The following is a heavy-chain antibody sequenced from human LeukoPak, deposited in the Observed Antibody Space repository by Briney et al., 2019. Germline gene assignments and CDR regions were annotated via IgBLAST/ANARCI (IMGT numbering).Heavy chain of an antibody. D-gene: IGHD3-9*01. V-gene: IGHV4-34*01. CDR3: ARGDWGFPFDY. J-gene: IGHJ4*02. CDR1: GGSFSGYY. CDR2: INHSGST. Sequence: SETLSLTCAVYGGSFSGYYWSWIRQPPGKGLEWIGEINHSGSTNYNPSLKSRVTISVDTSKNQFSLKLSSVTAADTAVYCCARGDWGFPFDYWGQGTLVTVSS.